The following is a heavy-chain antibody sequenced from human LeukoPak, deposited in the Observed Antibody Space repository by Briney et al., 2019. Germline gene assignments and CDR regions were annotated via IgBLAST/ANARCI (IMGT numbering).Heavy chain of an antibody. D-gene: IGHD4-17*01. CDR3: ARVYGAPAFGFGY. Sequence: GGSLRLSCAASGFTFSSYEMNWVRQAPGKGLEWVSYISSSGSTIYYADSVKGRFTISRDNAKNSLYLQMNSLRAEDTAVYYCARVYGAPAFGFGYWGQGTLVTVSS. CDR1: GFTFSSYE. CDR2: ISSSGSTI. J-gene: IGHJ4*02. V-gene: IGHV3-48*03.